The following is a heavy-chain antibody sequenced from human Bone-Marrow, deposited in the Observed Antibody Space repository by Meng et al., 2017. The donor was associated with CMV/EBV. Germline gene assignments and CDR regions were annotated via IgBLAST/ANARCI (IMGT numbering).Heavy chain of an antibody. D-gene: IGHD6-13*01. Sequence: SVKVSCKASGGTFSSYAISWVRQAPGQGLEWMGGIIPIFGTANYAQKFQGRVTITTDESTSTAYMELSSLRSEDTAVYYCARAGIAPSMGGLDYYGMDVWGQGTTVTVSS. CDR3: ARAGIAPSMGGLDYYGMDV. V-gene: IGHV1-69*05. CDR1: GGTFSSYA. CDR2: IIPIFGTA. J-gene: IGHJ6*02.